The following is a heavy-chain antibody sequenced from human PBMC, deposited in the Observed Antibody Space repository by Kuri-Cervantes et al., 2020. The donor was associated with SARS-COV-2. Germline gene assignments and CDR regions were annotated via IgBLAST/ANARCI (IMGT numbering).Heavy chain of an antibody. Sequence: GGSLRLSCAASGFTFSSYAMHWVRQAPGKGLEWVAVIWYGGSNKYYADSVKGRFTISRDNSKNTLYLQMNSLRAEDTAVYYCAREGYYYGSGNDYWGQGTLVTVSS. D-gene: IGHD3-10*01. V-gene: IGHV3-33*08. J-gene: IGHJ4*02. CDR3: AREGYYYGSGNDY. CDR2: IWYGGSNK. CDR1: GFTFSSYA.